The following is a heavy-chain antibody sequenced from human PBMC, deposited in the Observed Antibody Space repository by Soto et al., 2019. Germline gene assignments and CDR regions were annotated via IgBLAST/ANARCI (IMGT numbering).Heavy chain of an antibody. D-gene: IGHD2-2*01. Sequence: EVQLVESGGGLVQPGGSLRLSCAASGFTFSTHSMNWVRQAPGKGLEWISYITSSSGTMYADSVKGRFTISRDNAKNSLYLQMNSLRAEDTAVYLCVGEVGFQLIYWGQGTLLTVSS. J-gene: IGHJ4*02. CDR2: ITSSSGT. CDR1: GFTFSTHS. V-gene: IGHV3-48*01. CDR3: VGEVGFQLIY.